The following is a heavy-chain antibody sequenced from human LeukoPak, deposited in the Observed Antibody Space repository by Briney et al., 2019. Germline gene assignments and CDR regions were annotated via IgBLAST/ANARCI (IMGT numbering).Heavy chain of an antibody. J-gene: IGHJ4*02. CDR3: ARVGPRGSYGFDY. D-gene: IGHD5-18*01. CDR1: GYSISSGYY. Sequence: SETLSLTCAVSGYSISSGYYWGWIRQPPGEGLGWIGSIYHSGSTYYNPSLKSRVTISVDTSKNQFSLKLSSVTAADTAVYYCARVGPRGSYGFDYWGQGTLVTVSS. CDR2: IYHSGST. V-gene: IGHV4-38-2*01.